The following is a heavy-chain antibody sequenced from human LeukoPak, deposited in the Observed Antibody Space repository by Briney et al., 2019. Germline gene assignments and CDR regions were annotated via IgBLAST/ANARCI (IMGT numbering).Heavy chain of an antibody. CDR1: GGSISSGDYY. V-gene: IGHV4-31*03. Sequence: PSETLSLTCTVSGGSISSGDYYWRWIRQHPGKGLEWIGYIYYSGSTYYNPSLKSRVTISVDTSKHQFSLKLSSVTAADTAVYYCARGPDSSSSNWFDLWGQGTLVTVSS. D-gene: IGHD6-6*01. CDR2: IYYSGST. CDR3: ARGPDSSSSNWFDL. J-gene: IGHJ5*02.